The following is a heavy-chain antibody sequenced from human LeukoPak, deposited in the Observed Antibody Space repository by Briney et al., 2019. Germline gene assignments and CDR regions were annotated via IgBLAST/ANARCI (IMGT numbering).Heavy chain of an antibody. J-gene: IGHJ4*02. CDR3: ARVRPPYSYGHGPFDI. V-gene: IGHV3-7*03. CDR1: GFTFGKYW. Sequence: QPGGSLRLSCVASGFTFGKYWMSWVRQAPGKGLEWVANIKLDGSEKNYVDSVKGRFTISRDNTKNSLYLQMNSLRVEDTAVYFCARVRPPYSYGHGPFDIWGRGTLVTVSS. CDR2: IKLDGSEK. D-gene: IGHD5-18*01.